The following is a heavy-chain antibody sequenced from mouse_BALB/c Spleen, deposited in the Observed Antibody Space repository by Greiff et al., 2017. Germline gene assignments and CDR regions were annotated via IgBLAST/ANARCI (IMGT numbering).Heavy chain of an antibody. Sequence: VQLQQSGPGLVKPSQSLPLTCSVTGYSITSGYYWNWIRQFPGNKLEWMGYISYDGSNNYNPSLKNRISITRDTSKNQFFLKLNSVTTEDTATYYCARQLGLRYFDYWGQGTTLTVSS. CDR1: GYSITSGYY. CDR2: ISYDGSN. CDR3: ARQLGLRYFDY. V-gene: IGHV3-6*02. D-gene: IGHD3-1*01. J-gene: IGHJ2*01.